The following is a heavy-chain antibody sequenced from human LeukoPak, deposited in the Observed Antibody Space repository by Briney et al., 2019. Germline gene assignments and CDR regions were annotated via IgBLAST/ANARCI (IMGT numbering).Heavy chain of an antibody. CDR2: INHSGST. V-gene: IGHV4-34*01. Sequence: SETLSLTCAVYGGSFSGHYWTWIRQPPGKGLEWIGEINHSGSTNYNPSLKSRVTISVDTSKNQFSLKVSSVTAADTAVYYCARTRRGPHYGPMDYWGQGTLVTVSS. CDR1: GGSFSGHY. D-gene: IGHD4-17*01. J-gene: IGHJ4*02. CDR3: ARTRRGPHYGPMDY.